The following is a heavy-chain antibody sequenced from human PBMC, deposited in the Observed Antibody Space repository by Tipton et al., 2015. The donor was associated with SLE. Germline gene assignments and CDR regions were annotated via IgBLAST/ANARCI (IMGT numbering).Heavy chain of an antibody. CDR3: ARGVAERLGLDF. Sequence: TLSLTCIVSGGSIKSHYWSWIRQAPGMGLEWIGYIYFDGNSNGRGNYNPSLKSRVTMSVDPSKMQFSLNLNSVTAADTALYFCARGVAERLGLDFWGQGSLVTVSS. CDR2: IYFDGNS. D-gene: IGHD6-19*01. CDR1: GGSIKSHY. J-gene: IGHJ4*02. V-gene: IGHV4-59*11.